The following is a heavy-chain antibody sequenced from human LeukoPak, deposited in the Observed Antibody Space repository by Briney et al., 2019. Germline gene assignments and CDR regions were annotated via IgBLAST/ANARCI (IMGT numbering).Heavy chain of an antibody. V-gene: IGHV4-31*03. D-gene: IGHD1-26*01. CDR2: IYYSGST. J-gene: IGHJ4*02. CDR1: GGSISSGGYY. Sequence: SETLSLTCTVSGGSISSGGYYWSWIRQHPGKGLEWIGYIYYSGSTYYNPSLKSRVTISVDTSKDQFSLKLSSVTAADTAVYYCASESSGSYDYWGQGTLVTVSS. CDR3: ASESSGSYDY.